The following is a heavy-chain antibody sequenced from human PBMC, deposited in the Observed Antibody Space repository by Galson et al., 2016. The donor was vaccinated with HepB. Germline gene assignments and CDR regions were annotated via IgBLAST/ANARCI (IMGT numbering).Heavy chain of an antibody. J-gene: IGHJ4*02. Sequence: QSGAEVKKTGESLKISCTASGYTFTNYWIGWVRQLPGKGLEWMGIIYPGDSDTRYSPSFQGQVTMSADTSITTAYLQVSSLKASNTAMYYCARRDRGCSGGSDIPYYFGSCGQGTLVTGSS. D-gene: IGHD2-15*01. V-gene: IGHV5-51*01. CDR2: IYPGDSDT. CDR1: GYTFTNYW. CDR3: ARRDRGCSGGSDIPYYFGS.